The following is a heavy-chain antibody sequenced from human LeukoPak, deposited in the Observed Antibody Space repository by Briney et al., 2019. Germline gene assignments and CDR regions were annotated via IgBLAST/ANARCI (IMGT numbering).Heavy chain of an antibody. D-gene: IGHD4-17*01. CDR2: FDPEDGET. V-gene: IGHV1-24*01. CDR1: GYTLTELS. J-gene: IGHJ3*02. CDR3: ATAIRNYGDAFDI. Sequence: ASVKVSCKVSGYTLTELSMHWVRRAPGKGLEWMGGFDPEDGETIYAQKFQGRVTMTEDTSTDTAYMELSSLRSEDTAVYYCATAIRNYGDAFDIWGQGTMVTVSS.